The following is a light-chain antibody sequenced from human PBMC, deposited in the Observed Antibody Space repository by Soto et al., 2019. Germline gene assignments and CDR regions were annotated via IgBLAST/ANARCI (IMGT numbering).Light chain of an antibody. V-gene: IGKV3-15*01. CDR1: QSVSSN. J-gene: IGKJ2*01. Sequence: EIVMTQSPATLSVSPGERATLSCRARQSVSSNLAWYQQKPGQAPRLLIYGASTRATGIPERFSGIGSGTEFTLTISSLQSEDLAVSYCQQYDNWRRTFGQGTKLEIK. CDR2: GAS. CDR3: QQYDNWRRT.